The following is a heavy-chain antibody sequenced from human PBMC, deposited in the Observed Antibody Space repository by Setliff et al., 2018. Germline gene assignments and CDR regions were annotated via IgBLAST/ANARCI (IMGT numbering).Heavy chain of an antibody. CDR2: ISPYNSNT. CDR3: ARDLSTTVMTRSWYYFDY. V-gene: IGHV1-18*01. J-gene: IGHJ4*02. D-gene: IGHD4-17*01. CDR1: GYTFATYG. Sequence: ASVKVSCKASGYTFATYGISWVRQAPGQGLEWMGWISPYNSNTNYAQNFQGRVTMTTDTSTSTAYMELRSLRSGDTAMYYCARDLSTTVMTRSWYYFDYWGQGTLVTVPQ.